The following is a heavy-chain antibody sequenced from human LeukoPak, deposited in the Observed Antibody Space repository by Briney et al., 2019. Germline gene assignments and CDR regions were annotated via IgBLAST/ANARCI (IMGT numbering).Heavy chain of an antibody. CDR3: ATGGVGATPGFDY. J-gene: IGHJ4*02. V-gene: IGHV1-24*01. Sequence: ASVKVSCKASGYTFTSYYMHWVRQAPGQGLEWMGGFDPEDGETIYAQKFQGRVTMTEDTSTDTAYMELSSLRSEDTAVYYCATGGVGATPGFDYWGQGTLVTVSS. CDR1: GYTFTSYY. CDR2: FDPEDGET. D-gene: IGHD1-26*01.